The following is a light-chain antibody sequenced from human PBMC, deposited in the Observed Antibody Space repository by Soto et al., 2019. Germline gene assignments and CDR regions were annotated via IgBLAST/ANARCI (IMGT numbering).Light chain of an antibody. J-gene: IGLJ1*01. Sequence: SALTQPASVSGSPGQSVTISCPGASSDVGGFDHVSWYQQHPGKVPRLLIYDVSSRPSGVSDRFSGSKSGNTASLTISGLQAEDEADYYCNSFTTTNTYVFGTGTKV. V-gene: IGLV2-14*03. CDR3: NSFTTTNTYV. CDR2: DVS. CDR1: SSDVGGFDH.